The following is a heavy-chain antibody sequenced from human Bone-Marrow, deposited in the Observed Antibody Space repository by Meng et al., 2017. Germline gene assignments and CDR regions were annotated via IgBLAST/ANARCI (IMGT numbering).Heavy chain of an antibody. V-gene: IGHV1-18*01. Sequence: ASVKVSCKASGYTFTSYGISWVRQAPGQGLEWMGWISAYNGNTNYAQKLQGRVTMTTDTSTSTAYMELRSLRSDDTAVYYCASRYCSGGSCYSPYYYYYGMDVWGQGTTVTVSS. CDR2: ISAYNGNT. D-gene: IGHD2-15*01. CDR3: ASRYCSGGSCYSPYYYYYGMDV. J-gene: IGHJ6*02. CDR1: GYTFTSYG.